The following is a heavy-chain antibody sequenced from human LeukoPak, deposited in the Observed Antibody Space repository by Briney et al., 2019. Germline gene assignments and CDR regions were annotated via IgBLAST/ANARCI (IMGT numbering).Heavy chain of an antibody. D-gene: IGHD2-15*01. J-gene: IGHJ5*02. CDR1: GYTFTSYG. CDR2: ISAYNGNT. V-gene: IGHV1-18*01. Sequence: ASVKVSCKASGYTFTSYGISWVRQAPGQGLERMGWISAYNGNTNYAQKLQGRVTMTTDTSTSTAYMELRSLRSDDTAVYYCARDLVVVARFNWFDPWGQGTLVTVSS. CDR3: ARDLVVVARFNWFDP.